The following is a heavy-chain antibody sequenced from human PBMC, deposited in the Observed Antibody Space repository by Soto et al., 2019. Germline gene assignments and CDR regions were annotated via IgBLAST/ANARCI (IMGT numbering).Heavy chain of an antibody. D-gene: IGHD6-13*01. Sequence: PGGSLRLSCAASGFTFSSYAMSWVRQAPGKGLEWVSAISGSGGSTYYADSVKGRFTISRDNSKNTLYLQMNSLRAEDTAVYYCAKVGSSWYVFWYFDLWGRGTLVTVSS. CDR1: GFTFSSYA. J-gene: IGHJ2*01. V-gene: IGHV3-23*01. CDR3: AKVGSSWYVFWYFDL. CDR2: ISGSGGST.